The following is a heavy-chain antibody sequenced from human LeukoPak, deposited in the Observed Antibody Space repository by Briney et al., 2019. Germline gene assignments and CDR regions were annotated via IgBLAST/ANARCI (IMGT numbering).Heavy chain of an antibody. CDR3: ARDSRSGWSGYLDC. CDR2: IWHDGSAE. V-gene: IGHV3-33*07. J-gene: IGHJ4*02. D-gene: IGHD6-19*01. CDR1: GFIFSNYG. Sequence: GGSLRLSCAASGFIFSNYGMYWVRQAPGEGLDWVAVIWHDGSAEFYADSVKGRFSISRDDSKNTVYLQMNSLRAEDTALYYCARDSRSGWSGYLDCWGQGIVVTVSS.